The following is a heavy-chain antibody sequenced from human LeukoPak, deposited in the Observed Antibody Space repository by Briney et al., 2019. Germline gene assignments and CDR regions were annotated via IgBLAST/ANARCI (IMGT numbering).Heavy chain of an antibody. CDR3: IRDSRTGVDY. Sequence: GGSLRLSCAASGFTFSDYYMHWVRQGPGEGPVWVSRISNEGSTTFYADSVKGRFTISRDNAKNTLYLEMNSLRAEDTAVYYCIRDSRTGVDYWGQGTRVTVSS. V-gene: IGHV3-74*01. CDR2: ISNEGSTT. CDR1: GFTFSDYY. D-gene: IGHD1-1*01. J-gene: IGHJ4*02.